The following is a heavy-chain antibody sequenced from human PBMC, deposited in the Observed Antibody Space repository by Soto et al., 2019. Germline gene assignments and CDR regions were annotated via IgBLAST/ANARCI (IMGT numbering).Heavy chain of an antibody. J-gene: IGHJ4*02. CDR2: ISWNSGSI. Sequence: EVQLVESGGGLVQPGRSLRLSCAASGFTFDDYAMHWVRQAPGKGLEWVSGISWNSGSIGYADSVKGRFTISRDNAKNSLYLQMNSLRAEDTAVYYCAKDSGSGSYFIFWGQGTLVTVSS. CDR1: GFTFDDYA. D-gene: IGHD3-10*01. CDR3: AKDSGSGSYFIF. V-gene: IGHV3-9*01.